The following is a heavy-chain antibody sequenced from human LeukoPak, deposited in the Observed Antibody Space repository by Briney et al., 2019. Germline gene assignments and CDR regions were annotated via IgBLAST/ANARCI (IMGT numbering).Heavy chain of an antibody. D-gene: IGHD2-21*02. J-gene: IGHJ4*02. Sequence: GGSLRLSCAASGFTFSSYAMSWVRQAPGKGLEWVSAISGSGGSTYYADSVKGRFTISKDSAKNSLYLQMNSLRAEDTAVYYCARFRTWGDKAFDYWGQGTLVTVSS. CDR2: ISGSGGST. CDR3: ARFRTWGDKAFDY. CDR1: GFTFSSYA. V-gene: IGHV3-23*01.